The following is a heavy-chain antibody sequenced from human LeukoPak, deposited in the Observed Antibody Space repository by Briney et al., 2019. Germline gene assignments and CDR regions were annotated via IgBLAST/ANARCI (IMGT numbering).Heavy chain of an antibody. CDR3: ASYSSSWYAEYFQH. D-gene: IGHD6-13*01. Sequence: ASVKVSCKASGYTFTSYYMHWVRQSPGQGLEWMGIINPSGGSTSYAQKFQGRVTMTRDTSTSTVYMELSSLRSDDTAVYYCASYSSSWYAEYFQHWGQGTLVTVSS. CDR1: GYTFTSYY. CDR2: INPSGGST. J-gene: IGHJ1*01. V-gene: IGHV1-46*01.